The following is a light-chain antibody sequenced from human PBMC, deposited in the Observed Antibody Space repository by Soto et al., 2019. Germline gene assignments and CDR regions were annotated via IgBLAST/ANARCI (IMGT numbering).Light chain of an antibody. Sequence: EIVLTQSPGTLSLSPGERATLSCRASQSISRNSLAWYQLKPGQAPRLLIYGASSRATGIPDRFSGSGSGTDFTLTISRLEPEDVAVYYCQQFGSTPLTFGGGTKVEIK. CDR1: QSISRNS. J-gene: IGKJ4*01. CDR3: QQFGSTPLT. CDR2: GAS. V-gene: IGKV3-20*01.